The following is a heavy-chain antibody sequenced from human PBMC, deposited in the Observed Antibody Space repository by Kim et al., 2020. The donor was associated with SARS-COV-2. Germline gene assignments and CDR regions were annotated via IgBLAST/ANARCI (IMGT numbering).Heavy chain of an antibody. CDR1: GYTFTSYA. V-gene: IGHV1-3*01. D-gene: IGHD1-1*01. CDR3: AKAGGTTLPLILGN. Sequence: ASVKVSCKASGYTFTSYAMHWVRQAPGQRLEWMGWINADNGNTEYSQKFQGRVTITRDTSARTAYMELSNLRSEDTAVYYCAKAGGTTLPLILGNWGQGTLVTVSS. CDR2: INADNGNT. J-gene: IGHJ4*02.